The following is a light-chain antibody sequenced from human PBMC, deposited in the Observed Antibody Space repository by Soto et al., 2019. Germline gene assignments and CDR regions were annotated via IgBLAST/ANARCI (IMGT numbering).Light chain of an antibody. V-gene: IGKV1-5*01. Sequence: DIQMTQSPSTLPASVGDRVTITCRASQSISSWLAWYQQKPGKAPKLLIYDASSLESGVPSRFSGSGSGTEFTLTISSLQPDDFATYYCQQYNTMGSFGQGTKVDIK. CDR1: QSISSW. CDR2: DAS. J-gene: IGKJ1*01. CDR3: QQYNTMGS.